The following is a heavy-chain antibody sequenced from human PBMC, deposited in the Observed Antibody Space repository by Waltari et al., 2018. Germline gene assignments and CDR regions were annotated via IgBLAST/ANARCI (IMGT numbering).Heavy chain of an antibody. CDR1: GFSLSNARMG. D-gene: IGHD3-9*01. Sequence: QVTLKESGPVLVKPTETLTLTCTVSGFSLSNARMGVSWIRQSPGKALEWLAHIFSNDEKSYSTSLKSRLTISKDTSKSQVVLTMTNMDPVDTATYYCARMKSPYYDILTGSGAFDYWGQGTLVTVSS. V-gene: IGHV2-26*01. J-gene: IGHJ4*02. CDR3: ARMKSPYYDILTGSGAFDY. CDR2: IFSNDEK.